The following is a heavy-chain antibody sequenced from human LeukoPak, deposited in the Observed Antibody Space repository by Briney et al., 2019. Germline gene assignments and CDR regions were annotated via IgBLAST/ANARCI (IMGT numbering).Heavy chain of an antibody. CDR2: IYTSGST. CDR3: ARGTLPRGIAVAATYYFDY. Sequence: PSETLSLTCTVSGGSISSYYWSWIRQPAGKGLEWIGRIYTSGSTNYNPSLKSRVTMSVDTSKNQFSLKLSSVTAADTAVYYCARGTLPRGIAVAATYYFDYWGQGTLVTVSS. D-gene: IGHD6-19*01. V-gene: IGHV4-4*07. J-gene: IGHJ4*02. CDR1: GGSISSYY.